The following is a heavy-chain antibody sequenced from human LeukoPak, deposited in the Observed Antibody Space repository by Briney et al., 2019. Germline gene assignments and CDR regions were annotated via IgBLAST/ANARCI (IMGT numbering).Heavy chain of an antibody. V-gene: IGHV4-34*01. D-gene: IGHD2-15*01. J-gene: IGHJ4*02. CDR2: INHSGST. Sequence: SETLSLTCAVYGGSFSGYYWSWIRQPPGKGLEWIGEINHSGSTNYNPSLKSRVTISVDTSKNQFSLKLSSVTAADTAVYYCARVGDNLGYCSGGSCYTPYYFDYWGQGTLVTVSS. CDR3: ARVGDNLGYCSGGSCYTPYYFDY. CDR1: GGSFSGYY.